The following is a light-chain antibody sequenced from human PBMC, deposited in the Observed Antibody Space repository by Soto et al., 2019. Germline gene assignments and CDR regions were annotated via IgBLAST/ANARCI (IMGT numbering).Light chain of an antibody. Sequence: QSVLTQPASVSGSPGQSVTMSCTGTSSDVGGYNYVSWYQQHPGKAPKLMIFEVSNRPSGVSNRFSGSKSGNTASLTISGLQAEDEADYYCSSYTSSTSLAFGGGTKVTVL. J-gene: IGLJ2*01. CDR3: SSYTSSTSLA. V-gene: IGLV2-14*01. CDR1: SSDVGGYNY. CDR2: EVS.